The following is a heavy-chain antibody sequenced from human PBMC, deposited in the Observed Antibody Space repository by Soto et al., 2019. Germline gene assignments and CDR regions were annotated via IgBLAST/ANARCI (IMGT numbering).Heavy chain of an antibody. V-gene: IGHV4-39*01. Sequence: QLQLQESGPGLVKPSETLSLTCTVSGGSISSSSYYWGWIRQPPGKGLEWIGSIYYSGSTYYNPSLKSRVTISVDTSKNQFSLKLSSVTAADTAVYYCASRQPIEYSSSAISDYWGQGTLVTVSS. J-gene: IGHJ4*02. CDR2: IYYSGST. CDR1: GGSISSSSYY. D-gene: IGHD6-6*01. CDR3: ASRQPIEYSSSAISDY.